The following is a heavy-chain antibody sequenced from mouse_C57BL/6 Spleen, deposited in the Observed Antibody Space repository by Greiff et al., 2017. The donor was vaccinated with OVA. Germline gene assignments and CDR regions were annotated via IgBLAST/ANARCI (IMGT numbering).Heavy chain of an antibody. CDR3: AREDYYGSSYYFDY. Sequence: EVQLQQSGPELVKPGASVKISCKASGYTFTDYYMNWVKQSHGKSLEWIGDINPNNGGTSYNQKFKGKATLTVDKSSSTAYMERRSLTSEDSAVYYCAREDYYGSSYYFDYWGQGTTLTVSS. CDR1: GYTFTDYY. CDR2: INPNNGGT. J-gene: IGHJ2*01. D-gene: IGHD1-1*01. V-gene: IGHV1-26*01.